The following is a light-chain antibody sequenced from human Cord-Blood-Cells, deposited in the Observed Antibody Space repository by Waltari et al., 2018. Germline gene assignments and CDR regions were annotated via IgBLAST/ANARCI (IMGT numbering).Light chain of an antibody. CDR1: SSDVGGYNY. J-gene: IGLJ1*01. Sequence: QSALTQPASVSGSPGQSITISCTGTSSDVGGYNYVSWYQQHPGKAPKLMIHDVSNRPSEVSNRFSGSKSSNTASLTIAGLQAEDEADYYCSSYTSSSTYVFGTGTKVTVL. CDR2: DVS. CDR3: SSYTSSSTYV. V-gene: IGLV2-14*01.